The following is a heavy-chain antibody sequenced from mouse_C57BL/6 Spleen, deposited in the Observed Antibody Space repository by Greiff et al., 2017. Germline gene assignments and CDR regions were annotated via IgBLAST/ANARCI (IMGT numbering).Heavy chain of an antibody. CDR1: GFSFNTYA. CDR2: IRSKSNNYAT. J-gene: IGHJ4*01. V-gene: IGHV10-1*01. Sequence: EVQLQQSGGGLVQPKGSLKLSCAASGFSFNTYAMNWVRQAPGKGLEWVARIRSKSNNYATYYADSVKDRFTISRDDSESMLYLQMNNLKTEDTAMYYCVRHRDYYYAMDYWGQGTSVTVSS. CDR3: VRHRDYYYAMDY.